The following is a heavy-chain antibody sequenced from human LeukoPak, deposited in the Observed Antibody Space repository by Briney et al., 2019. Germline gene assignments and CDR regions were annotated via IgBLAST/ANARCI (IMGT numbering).Heavy chain of an antibody. CDR2: IYYSGST. J-gene: IGHJ6*03. CDR1: GGSISSYY. Sequence: SETLSLTCTVSGGSISSYYWSWIRQPPGKGLEWMGYIYYSGSTNYNPSLKSRVTISVDTSKNQFSLKLTSVTAADTAVYYCERGPTVRDMDVWGKGTTVTVSS. V-gene: IGHV4-59*01. D-gene: IGHD4-11*01. CDR3: ERGPTVRDMDV.